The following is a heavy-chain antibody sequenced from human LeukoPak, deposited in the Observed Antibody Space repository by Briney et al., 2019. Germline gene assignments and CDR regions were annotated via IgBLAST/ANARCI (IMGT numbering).Heavy chain of an antibody. CDR2: ISGSGGST. D-gene: IGHD3-10*01. CDR1: GFTFSSYA. Sequence: GGSLRLSCAASGFTFSSYAMSWVRQAPGKGLEWVSAISGSGGSTYYADSVKGRFTISRDNSMNTLYLQMNSLRAEDTAVYYCAKLLWFGELYWFDPWGQGTLVTVSS. CDR3: AKLLWFGELYWFDP. J-gene: IGHJ5*02. V-gene: IGHV3-23*01.